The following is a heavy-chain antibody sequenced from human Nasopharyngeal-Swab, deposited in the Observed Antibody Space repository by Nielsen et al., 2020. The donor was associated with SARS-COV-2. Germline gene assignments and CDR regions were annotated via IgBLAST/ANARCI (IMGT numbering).Heavy chain of an antibody. D-gene: IGHD2-2*01. J-gene: IGHJ6*02. CDR3: AKAIVVVPAAMGGYYYYGMDV. CDR1: GFTFSSYA. Sequence: GESLKISCAASGFTFSSYAMSWVRQAPGKGLEWVSAISGSGGSTYYADSAKGRFTISRDNSKNTLYLQMNSLRAEDTAVYYCAKAIVVVPAAMGGYYYYGMDVWGQGTTVTVSS. V-gene: IGHV3-23*01. CDR2: ISGSGGST.